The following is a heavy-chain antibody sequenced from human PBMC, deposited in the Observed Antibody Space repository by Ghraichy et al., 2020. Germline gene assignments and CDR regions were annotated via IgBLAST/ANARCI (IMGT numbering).Heavy chain of an antibody. CDR1: GGSISSGGYY. D-gene: IGHD3-22*01. CDR2: IYYSGST. J-gene: IGHJ6*02. Sequence: SETLSLTCTVSGGSISSGGYYWSWIRQHPGKGLEWIGYIYYSGSTYYNPSLKSRVTISVDTSKNQFSLKLSSVTAADTAVYYCARGYYDRYYYGMDVWGHGTTVTVSS. V-gene: IGHV4-31*03. CDR3: ARGYYDRYYYGMDV.